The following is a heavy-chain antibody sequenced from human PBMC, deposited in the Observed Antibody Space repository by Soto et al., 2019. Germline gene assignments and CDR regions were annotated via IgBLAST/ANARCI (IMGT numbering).Heavy chain of an antibody. V-gene: IGHV3-23*01. J-gene: IGHJ4*02. D-gene: IGHD3-22*01. CDR2: ISGSGGST. Sequence: GGSLRLSCVASGFKFNNYARNWVRQAPGKGLEWVSAISGSGGSTYYADSVKGRFTISRDNSKNTLYLQMNSLRAEDTAVYYCAKDRDYYDSSGSLAPIFDYWGQGTPVTVSS. CDR3: AKDRDYYDSSGSLAPIFDY. CDR1: GFKFNNYA.